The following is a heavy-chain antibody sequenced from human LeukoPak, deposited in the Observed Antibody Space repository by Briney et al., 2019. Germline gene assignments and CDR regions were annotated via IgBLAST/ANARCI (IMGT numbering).Heavy chain of an antibody. D-gene: IGHD6-19*01. CDR2: IRSDGSNK. V-gene: IGHV3-30*02. J-gene: IGHJ4*02. CDR3: AKAAAVAGYLFEY. Sequence: GGSLRLSCAASGFTFSSYGMHWVRQAPGKGLEWVAFIRSDGSNKYYADSVKGRFTISRDNSKNTLYLRMNSLRTEDTAVYYCAKAAAVAGYLFEYWGQGTLVTVSS. CDR1: GFTFSSYG.